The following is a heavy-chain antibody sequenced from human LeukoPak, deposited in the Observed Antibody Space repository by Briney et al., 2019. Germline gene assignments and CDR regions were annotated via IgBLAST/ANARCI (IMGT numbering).Heavy chain of an antibody. CDR2: FYPGESDT. D-gene: IGHD2-15*01. Sequence: GASLKISFKGSGYRFTSYWIGWVRPMPGKGLEGMGIFYPGESDTRYSPSFQGQVTISANKSISPAYLQWSSLKASDTAMYYCARQSFCSGGSCYSKYFQHWGRGTLVTGSS. V-gene: IGHV5-51*01. CDR1: GYRFTSYW. J-gene: IGHJ1*01. CDR3: ARQSFCSGGSCYSKYFQH.